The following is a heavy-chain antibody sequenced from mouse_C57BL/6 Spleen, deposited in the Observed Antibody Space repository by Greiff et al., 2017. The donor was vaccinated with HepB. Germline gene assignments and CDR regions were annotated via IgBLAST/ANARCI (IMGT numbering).Heavy chain of an antibody. V-gene: IGHV5-6*01. CDR1: GFTFSSYG. Sequence: DVQLVESGGDLVKPGGSLKLSCAASGFTFSSYGMSWVRQTPDKRLEWVATISSGGSYTYYPDSVKGRFTISRDNAKNTLYLQMSSLKSEDTAMYYCARQYDYGYYAMDYWGQGTSVTVSS. J-gene: IGHJ4*01. CDR3: ARQYDYGYYAMDY. D-gene: IGHD2-4*01. CDR2: ISSGGSYT.